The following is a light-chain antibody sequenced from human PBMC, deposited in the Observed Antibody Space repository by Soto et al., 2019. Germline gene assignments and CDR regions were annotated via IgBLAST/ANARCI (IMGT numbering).Light chain of an antibody. CDR3: QSYDSSLSGYV. CDR2: GNS. V-gene: IGLV1-40*01. Sequence: QAVVTQPPSVSGAPGQRVTISCTGSSSNIGAGYDVHWYQQPPGTAPKVLIYGNSNRPSGVPDRFSGSKSGTSASLAITGLQAEDEADYYCQSYDSSLSGYVFGTGTKLTVL. CDR1: SSNIGAGYD. J-gene: IGLJ1*01.